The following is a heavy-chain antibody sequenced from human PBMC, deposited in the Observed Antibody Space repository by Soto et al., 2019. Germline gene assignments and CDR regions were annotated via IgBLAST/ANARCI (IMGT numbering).Heavy chain of an antibody. V-gene: IGHV3-53*01. Sequence: EVQLVESGGGLIQPGGSLRLSCAAAGVTVSSNYLIWVRQAPGKGLEWVSVIYTGGSTYYADSVKGRFTISRDNSKHTLYLQMNSLRAEDTAVYYCATSSRGALVHDYWGQGTLVTVSS. J-gene: IGHJ4*02. CDR1: GVTVSSNY. CDR3: ATSSRGALVHDY. D-gene: IGHD2-8*02. CDR2: IYTGGST.